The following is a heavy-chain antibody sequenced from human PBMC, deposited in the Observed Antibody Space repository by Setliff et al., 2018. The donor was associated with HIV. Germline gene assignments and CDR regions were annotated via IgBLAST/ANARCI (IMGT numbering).Heavy chain of an antibody. J-gene: IGHJ6*02. CDR3: ARVGHSSSYHYYGMDV. Sequence: SVKVSCKASGYTFTTYGISWVRQAPGQGPEWMGGIIPMYGVTNYAQKFQGRVTITTDESTSTAYMELSSLSSEDTAVFYCARVGHSSSYHYYGMDVWGQGTTVTVSS. CDR1: GYTFTTYG. D-gene: IGHD6-13*01. CDR2: IIPMYGVT. V-gene: IGHV1-69*05.